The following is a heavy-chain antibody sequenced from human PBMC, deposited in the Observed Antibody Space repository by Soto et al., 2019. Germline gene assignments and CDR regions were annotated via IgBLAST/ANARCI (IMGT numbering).Heavy chain of an antibody. J-gene: IGHJ4*02. V-gene: IGHV4-34*01. CDR2: INHSGST. CDR3: ARQSSGQRLNFDY. D-gene: IGHD6-19*01. Sequence: SETLSLTCAVYGGSFSGYYWSWIRQPPGKGLEWIGEINHSGSTNYNPSLKSRVTISVDTSKNQFSLKLSSVTAADTAVYYCARQSSGQRLNFDYWGQGTLVTVSS. CDR1: GGSFSGYY.